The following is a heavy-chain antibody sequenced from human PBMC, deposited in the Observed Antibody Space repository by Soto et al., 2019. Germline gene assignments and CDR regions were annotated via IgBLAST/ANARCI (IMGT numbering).Heavy chain of an antibody. CDR3: ARAVRVRYDSSGRWFDP. J-gene: IGHJ5*02. Sequence: GESLKISCKGSGYSSTSYWIGWVRQMPGKGLEWMGIIYPGDSDTRYSPSFQGQVTISADKSISTAYLQWSSLKASDTAMYYCARAVRVRYDSSGRWFDPWGQGTLVTVSS. D-gene: IGHD3-22*01. V-gene: IGHV5-51*01. CDR1: GYSSTSYW. CDR2: IYPGDSDT.